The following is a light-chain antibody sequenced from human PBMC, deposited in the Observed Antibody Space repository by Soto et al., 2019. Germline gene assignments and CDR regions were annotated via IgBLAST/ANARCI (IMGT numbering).Light chain of an antibody. Sequence: EIVMTQSPATLSVSPGERVTLSCRASQTVSTNLAWYQQKPGQAPRLLIYGASTRATGIPVRFSGSGSGTEFTLTISSLQSEDFAVYYCQQYTQWPLTFGQGTKLEI. CDR3: QQYTQWPLT. V-gene: IGKV3-15*01. CDR1: QTVSTN. CDR2: GAS. J-gene: IGKJ2*01.